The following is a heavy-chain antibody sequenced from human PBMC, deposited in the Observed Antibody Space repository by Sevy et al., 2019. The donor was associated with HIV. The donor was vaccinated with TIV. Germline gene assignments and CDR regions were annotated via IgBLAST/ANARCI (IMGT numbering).Heavy chain of an antibody. V-gene: IGHV3-49*03. CDR1: GFTFGDYA. J-gene: IGHJ4*02. D-gene: IGHD5-18*01. CDR2: IRSKAYGGTT. Sequence: GGSLRLSCTASGFTFGDYAMSWFRQAPGKGLEWVGFIRSKAYGGTTEYAASVKGRFTISRDDSKSIDYLQMNSLKTEDTAVYYCTRGPPGYSYGYHYFDYWGQGTLVTVSS. CDR3: TRGPPGYSYGYHYFDY.